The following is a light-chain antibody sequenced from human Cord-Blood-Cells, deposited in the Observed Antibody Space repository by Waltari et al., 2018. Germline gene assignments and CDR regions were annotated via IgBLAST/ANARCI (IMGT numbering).Light chain of an antibody. V-gene: IGLV1-47*01. CDR2: RNK. CDR3: AAWDDSLSGRV. J-gene: IGLJ3*02. Sequence: SVLTQPPSASGTPGQRVTISCSGSSSHNGSNYVYWYQQLPGTAPKLPSDRNKPGPSGGPDRFSGSKSGTAASLAISGLRAEDEAEYYWAAWDDSLSGRVFGGGTKLTVL. CDR1: SSHNGSNY.